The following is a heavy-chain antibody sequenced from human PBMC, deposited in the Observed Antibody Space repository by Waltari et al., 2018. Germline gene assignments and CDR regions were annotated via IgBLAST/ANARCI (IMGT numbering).Heavy chain of an antibody. Sequence: QVQLQESGPGLVKPSQTLSLTCTVSGGPISSGSYYWSWIRQPAGKGLEWIGRIYTSGSTNYNPSLKSRVTISVDTSKNQFSLKLSSVTAADTAVYYCAREVGIAAAATPIDYWGQGTLVTVSS. J-gene: IGHJ4*02. CDR2: IYTSGST. CDR1: GGPISSGSYY. V-gene: IGHV4-61*02. CDR3: AREVGIAAAATPIDY. D-gene: IGHD6-13*01.